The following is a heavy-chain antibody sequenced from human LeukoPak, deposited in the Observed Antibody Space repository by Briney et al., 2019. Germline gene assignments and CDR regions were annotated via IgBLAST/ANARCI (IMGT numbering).Heavy chain of an antibody. Sequence: GGSLRLSCATSGFTFSTYWMTWVRQAPGKGLEWVANIKQDGSEKNYVDSVRGRFTIFRDNAKNSLYLQMNSLRAEDTALYYCARHRSYGWDAWGQGTLVTVSS. V-gene: IGHV3-7*05. D-gene: IGHD6-19*01. CDR3: ARHRSYGWDA. CDR1: GFTFSTYW. J-gene: IGHJ5*02. CDR2: IKQDGSEK.